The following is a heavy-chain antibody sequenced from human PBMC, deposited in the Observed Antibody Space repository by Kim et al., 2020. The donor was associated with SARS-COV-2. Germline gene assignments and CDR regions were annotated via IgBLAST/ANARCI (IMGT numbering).Heavy chain of an antibody. CDR3: AREATVLRYFDWLSHLNDAFDI. CDR2: INPSGGST. J-gene: IGHJ3*02. D-gene: IGHD3-9*01. V-gene: IGHV1-46*01. CDR1: GYTFTSYY. Sequence: ASVKVSCKASGYTFTSYYMHWVRQATGQGLEWMGIINPSGGSTSYAQKFQGRVTMTRDTSTSTVYMELSSLRSEDTAVYYCAREATVLRYFDWLSHLNDAFDIWGQGTMVTVSS.